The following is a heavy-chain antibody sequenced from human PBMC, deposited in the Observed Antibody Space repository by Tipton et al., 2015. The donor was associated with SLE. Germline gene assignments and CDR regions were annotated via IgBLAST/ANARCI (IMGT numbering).Heavy chain of an antibody. D-gene: IGHD7-27*01. CDR1: GGSISGYY. CDR2: IYSGGTT. J-gene: IGHJ3*02. Sequence: TLSLTCTVSGGSISGYYWSWVRQPPGKGLEWIGYIYSGGTTNYNPSLKSRVTISLDTSNNHFSLKLRSVTAADTAVYYCARVGSGDRPYAFDIWGQGTMVTVSS. V-gene: IGHV4-59*01. CDR3: ARVGSGDRPYAFDI.